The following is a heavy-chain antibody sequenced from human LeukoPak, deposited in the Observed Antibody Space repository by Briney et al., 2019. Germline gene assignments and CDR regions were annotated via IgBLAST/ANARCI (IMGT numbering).Heavy chain of an antibody. Sequence: PGGSLRLSCAASGFTFSSYGMSWVRQAPGKGLEWVSAISGSGGSTYYADSVKGRFTISRDNSKNTLYLQMNSLRAEDTAVYYCAKNAQQWLVIGGYFDYWGQGTLVTVSS. J-gene: IGHJ4*02. V-gene: IGHV3-23*01. CDR1: GFTFSSYG. CDR2: ISGSGGST. CDR3: AKNAQQWLVIGGYFDY. D-gene: IGHD6-19*01.